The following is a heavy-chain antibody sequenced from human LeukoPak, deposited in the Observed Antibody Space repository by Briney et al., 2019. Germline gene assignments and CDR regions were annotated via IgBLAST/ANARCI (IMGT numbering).Heavy chain of an antibody. CDR1: GFSSTY. V-gene: IGHV3-66*02. CDR3: ARDLWDATGC. J-gene: IGHJ4*02. CDR2: IYSGDST. Sequence: GGSLRLSCVASGFSSTYTSWVRQAPGKGLEWVSVIYSGDSTDYADSVRGRFTISRDISKNTVYLQMNSLRPEDTAVYYCARDLWDATGCWGQGTLVTV. D-gene: IGHD3-3*01.